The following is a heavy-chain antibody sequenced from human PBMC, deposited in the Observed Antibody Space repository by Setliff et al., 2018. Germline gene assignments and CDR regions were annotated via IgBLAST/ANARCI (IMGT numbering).Heavy chain of an antibody. CDR3: AREYCSSTSCYGGYYYGMDV. D-gene: IGHD2-2*01. Sequence: PGGSLRLSCAASGFTFSSYWMHWVRQAPGKGLVWVSRINSDGSSTSYEDSVKGRFTISRDNAKNTLYLQMNSLSAEDTAVYYCAREYCSSTSCYGGYYYGMDVWGQGTTVTVSS. J-gene: IGHJ6*02. CDR2: INSDGSST. CDR1: GFTFSSYW. V-gene: IGHV3-74*01.